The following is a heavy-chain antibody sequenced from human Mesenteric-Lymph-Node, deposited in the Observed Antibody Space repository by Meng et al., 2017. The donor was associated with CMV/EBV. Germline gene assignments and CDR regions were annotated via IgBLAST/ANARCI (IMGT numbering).Heavy chain of an antibody. Sequence: ASVKVSCKASGYTFTSYDITWVRQATGQGLEWMGWMNPNSGNTGYAQKFQGRVTMTRNTSISTAYMELSSLRSEDTAVYYCARDSIAAAGTWDYWGQGTLVTVSS. CDR2: MNPNSGNT. CDR3: ARDSIAAAGTWDY. D-gene: IGHD6-13*01. V-gene: IGHV1-8*01. J-gene: IGHJ4*02. CDR1: GYTFTSYD.